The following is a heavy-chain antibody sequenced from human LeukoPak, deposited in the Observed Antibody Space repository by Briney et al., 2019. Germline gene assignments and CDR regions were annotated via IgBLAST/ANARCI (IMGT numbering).Heavy chain of an antibody. V-gene: IGHV3-23*01. CDR3: AKGGSTSPNGINDY. J-gene: IGHJ4*02. D-gene: IGHD2-2*01. CDR2: ISAGSST. CDR1: GFTFSSYA. Sequence: GGSLRLSCAASGFTFSSYAMSWVRQAPGKGLEWVSAISAGSSTYYADSVKGRFIISRDNSKNTLYLQMNSLGAEDTAVYYCAKGGSTSPNGINDYWGQGTLVTVSS.